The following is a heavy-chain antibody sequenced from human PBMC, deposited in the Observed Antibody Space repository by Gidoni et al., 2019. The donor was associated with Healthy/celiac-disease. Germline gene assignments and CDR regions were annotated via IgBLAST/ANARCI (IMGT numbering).Heavy chain of an antibody. V-gene: IGHV3-48*03. Sequence: EVQLVESGGGLVQPGGSLRLSCAASGFTFRSYEMNWVRQAPGKGLEWVSYISSSGSTIYYADSVKGRFTISRDNAKNSLYLQMNSLRAEDTAVYYCARDRRGYDLWRGFDYWGQGTLVTVSS. J-gene: IGHJ4*02. D-gene: IGHD5-12*01. CDR2: ISSSGSTI. CDR3: ARDRRGYDLWRGFDY. CDR1: GFTFRSYE.